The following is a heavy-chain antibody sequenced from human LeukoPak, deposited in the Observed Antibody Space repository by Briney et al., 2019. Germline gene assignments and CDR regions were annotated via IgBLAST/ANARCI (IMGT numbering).Heavy chain of an antibody. V-gene: IGHV3-23*01. J-gene: IGHJ3*02. D-gene: IGHD3-10*01. CDR2: ISGGGGST. CDR1: GFTFSSYA. Sequence: PGGSLRLSCAASGFTFSSYAMSWVRQAPGKGLEWVSAISGGGGSTYYADSVKGRFTISRDNSKNTLYRQMNSLRAEDTAVYYCAKEDGSGSYYRLGAFDIWGQGTMVTVSS. CDR3: AKEDGSGSYYRLGAFDI.